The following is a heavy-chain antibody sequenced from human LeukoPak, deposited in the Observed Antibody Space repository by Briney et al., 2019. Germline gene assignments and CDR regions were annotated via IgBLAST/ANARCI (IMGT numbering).Heavy chain of an antibody. D-gene: IGHD2-15*01. Sequence: PEGSLRLSCAASGFTFSDYGMYWVRQAPGKGLEWVALIWYDGGKKYYTDSVRGRFTISRDNSKNTLYLQMDSLRAEDTAVYYCVRYCNGGSCYRAAFDVWGPGTMVTVSS. J-gene: IGHJ3*01. CDR3: VRYCNGGSCYRAAFDV. CDR1: GFTFSDYG. V-gene: IGHV3-33*01. CDR2: IWYDGGKK.